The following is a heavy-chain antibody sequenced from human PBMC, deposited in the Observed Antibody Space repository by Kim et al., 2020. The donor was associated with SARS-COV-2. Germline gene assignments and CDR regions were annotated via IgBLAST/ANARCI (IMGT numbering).Heavy chain of an antibody. J-gene: IGHJ6*02. Sequence: GGSLRLSCAASGFTFSSYEMNWVRQAPGKGLEWVSYISSSGNTIYYADSVKGRFTISRDNAKNSLYLQMNSLRAEDTAVYYCARTRLITIFGVVIKKISRESDHYCYYGMDVWGQGATVTVSS. V-gene: IGHV3-48*03. CDR2: ISSSGNTI. D-gene: IGHD3-3*01. CDR3: ARTRLITIFGVVIKKISRESDHYCYYGMDV. CDR1: GFTFSSYE.